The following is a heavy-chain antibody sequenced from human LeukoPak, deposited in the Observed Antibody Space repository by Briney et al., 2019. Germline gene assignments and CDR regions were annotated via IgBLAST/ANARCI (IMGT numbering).Heavy chain of an antibody. Sequence: GRSLRLSCAASGFTFSSYAMHCVRQAPGKGLEWVAVISYDGGEQHYGDSVKGRFSISRDDSKSTIYLQMNRLTVEDTALYYCAKPRTFYDILTVSFQQWGQGTWVTVSS. CDR2: ISYDGGEQ. CDR1: GFTFSSYA. J-gene: IGHJ1*01. CDR3: AKPRTFYDILTVSFQQ. V-gene: IGHV3-30*18. D-gene: IGHD3-9*01.